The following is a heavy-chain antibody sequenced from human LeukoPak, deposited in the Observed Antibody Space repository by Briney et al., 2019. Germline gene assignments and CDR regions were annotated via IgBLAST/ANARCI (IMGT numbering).Heavy chain of an antibody. V-gene: IGHV4-30-2*01. J-gene: IGHJ4*02. CDR1: GGSISSGGYS. D-gene: IGHD3-22*01. CDR2: IYHSGST. Sequence: SETLSLTCAVSGGSISSGGYSWSWIRQPPGKGLEWIGYIYHSGSTYYNPSLKSRVTISVDRSKNQFSLKLSSVTAADTAVYYCATALRGDSSGYPIYYFDYWGQGTLVTVSS. CDR3: ATALRGDSSGYPIYYFDY.